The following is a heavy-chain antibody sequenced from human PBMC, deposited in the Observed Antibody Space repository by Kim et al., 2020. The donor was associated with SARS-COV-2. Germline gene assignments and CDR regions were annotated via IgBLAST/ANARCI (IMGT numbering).Heavy chain of an antibody. V-gene: IGHV3-7*03. D-gene: IGHD6-19*01. CDR3: VRIIRVWSFHI. Sequence: DSVKRLLTSSRDNAKNSLFLQMNSLRGEDTAVYYCVRIIRVWSFHIWGQGTLVTVSS. J-gene: IGHJ3*02.